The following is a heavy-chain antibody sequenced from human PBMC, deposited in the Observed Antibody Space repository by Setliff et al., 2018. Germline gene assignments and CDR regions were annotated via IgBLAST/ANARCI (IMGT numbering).Heavy chain of an antibody. CDR1: GYTFTDYG. V-gene: IGHV1-18*01. Sequence: ASVKVSCKASGYTFTDYGVTWVRQAPGQGLEWVGWISPHNGKTYYSPKFEGRVIMTADTSTTTAYLDLRSLRSDDTAVYYCERLVRYCTTTSCQRTSGDDFWGQGTLVTVSS. CDR3: ERLVRYCTTTSCQRTSGDDF. J-gene: IGHJ4*02. D-gene: IGHD2-2*01. CDR2: ISPHNGKT.